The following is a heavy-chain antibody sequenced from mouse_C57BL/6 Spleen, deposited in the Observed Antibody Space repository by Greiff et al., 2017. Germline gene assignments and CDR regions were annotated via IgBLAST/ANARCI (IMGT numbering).Heavy chain of an antibody. CDR2: ISPSTGGT. J-gene: IGHJ1*03. CDR3: ARRVTGTLYFGG. V-gene: IGHV1-42*01. CDR1: GYSFTGYC. D-gene: IGHD4-1*01. Sequence: VQLQQSGPELMKPGASVKLSCKATGYSFTGYCMNWVKQSPEHGLEWIGEISPSTGGTTYNQKFKAKATLTVDTSSSTAYMQLKSLTPEDSAVYYCARRVTGTLYFGGIGTRTTVTVS.